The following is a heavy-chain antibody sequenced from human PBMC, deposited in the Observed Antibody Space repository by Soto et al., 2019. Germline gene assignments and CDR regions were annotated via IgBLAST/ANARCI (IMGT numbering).Heavy chain of an antibody. CDR2: ISGSGGST. V-gene: IGHV3-23*01. J-gene: IGHJ4*02. Sequence: GGSLRLSCAASGFTFSSYAMSWVRQAPGKGLEWVSAISGSGGSTYYADSVKGRFTISRDNSKNTLYLQMNSLRAEDTAVYYCAEDRIATAGTPYFDYWGQGTLVTVSS. CDR3: AEDRIATAGTPYFDY. CDR1: GFTFSSYA. D-gene: IGHD6-13*01.